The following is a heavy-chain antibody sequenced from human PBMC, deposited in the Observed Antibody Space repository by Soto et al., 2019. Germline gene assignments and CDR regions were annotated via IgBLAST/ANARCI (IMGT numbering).Heavy chain of an antibody. D-gene: IGHD3-22*01. V-gene: IGHV3-33*01. Sequence: QVQLVESGGGVVQPGRSLRLSCAASGFTFSSYGMHWVRQAPGKGLEWVAVIWYDGSNKYYADSVKGRFTISRDNSKNTLYLQMNSLRAEDTAVYYCARDRYYDSSGYLGTTFDIWGQGTMVTVSS. J-gene: IGHJ3*02. CDR3: ARDRYYDSSGYLGTTFDI. CDR2: IWYDGSNK. CDR1: GFTFSSYG.